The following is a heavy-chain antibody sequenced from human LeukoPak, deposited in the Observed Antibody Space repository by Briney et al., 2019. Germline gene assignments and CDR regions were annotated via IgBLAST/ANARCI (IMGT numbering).Heavy chain of an antibody. J-gene: IGHJ4*02. V-gene: IGHV3-74*01. CDR3: ARTFAAAHIDY. Sequence: GGSLRFSCAASGFTFSSYWMHWVRQAPGKGLVWVSRINSDGSSTTYADSVKGRFTISRDNAKNTLYLEMNSLRAEDTAVYYCARTFAAAHIDYWGQGTLVTVSS. D-gene: IGHD2-15*01. CDR1: GFTFSSYW. CDR2: INSDGSST.